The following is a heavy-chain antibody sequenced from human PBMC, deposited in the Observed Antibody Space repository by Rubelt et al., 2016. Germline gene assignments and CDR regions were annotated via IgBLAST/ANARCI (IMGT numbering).Heavy chain of an antibody. J-gene: IGHJ6*03. Sequence: PVQRLEWVAVIWYDGSNKYYADSVKGRFTISRDNSKNTLYLQMNSLRAEDTAVYYCARGTYYDFWSGYYTRGFNMDVWGKGTTVTVSS. D-gene: IGHD3-3*01. CDR3: ARGTYYDFWSGYYTRGFNMDV. CDR2: IWYDGSNK. V-gene: IGHV3-33*01.